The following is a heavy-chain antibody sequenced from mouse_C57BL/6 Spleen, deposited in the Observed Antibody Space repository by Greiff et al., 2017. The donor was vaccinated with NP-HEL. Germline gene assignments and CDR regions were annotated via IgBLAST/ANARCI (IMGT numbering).Heavy chain of an antibody. V-gene: IGHV1-69*01. CDR1: GYTFTSYW. CDR2: IDPSDSYT. CDR3: ARHDGSSYGYFDV. J-gene: IGHJ1*03. Sequence: QVQLQQPGAELVMPGASVKLSCKASGYTFTSYWMHWVKQRPGQGLEWIGEIDPSDSYTNYNQKFKGKSTLTVDKSSSTAYMQLSSLTSEDSAVYYCARHDGSSYGYFDVWGTGTTVTVSS. D-gene: IGHD1-1*01.